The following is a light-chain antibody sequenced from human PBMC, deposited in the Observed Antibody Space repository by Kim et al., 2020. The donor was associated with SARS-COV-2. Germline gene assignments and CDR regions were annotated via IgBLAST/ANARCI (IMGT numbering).Light chain of an antibody. CDR1: QSVSSY. Sequence: LSPGERATLSCRASQSVSSYLAWYQQKPGQAPRLLIYDASNRATGIPARFSGSGSGTDFTLTISSLEPEDFAVFYGQQRTNWPRYTFGQGTKLEI. V-gene: IGKV3-11*01. J-gene: IGKJ2*01. CDR3: QQRTNWPRYT. CDR2: DAS.